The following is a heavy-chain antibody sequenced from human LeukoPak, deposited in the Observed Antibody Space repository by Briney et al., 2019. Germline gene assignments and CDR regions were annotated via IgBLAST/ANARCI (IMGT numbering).Heavy chain of an antibody. CDR2: IYYSGST. Sequence: SETLSLTCTVSVGSISSSGYYWGWIRQPPGKGLEWIASIYYSGSTYYSPSLKSRVTISVDTSKNRLSLKLSSLTAADTAVYYCARHEYSGSYYGLSWFDPWGQGTLVTVSS. V-gene: IGHV4-39*01. CDR3: ARHEYSGSYYGLSWFDP. D-gene: IGHD1-26*01. CDR1: VGSISSSGYY. J-gene: IGHJ5*02.